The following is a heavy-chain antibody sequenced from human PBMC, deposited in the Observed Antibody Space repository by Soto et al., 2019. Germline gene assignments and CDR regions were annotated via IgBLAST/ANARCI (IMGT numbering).Heavy chain of an antibody. Sequence: PSETLSLTCPVSGGSMRNYFWTWIRQPPGKGLEWIGYIHYSGTTSFFPSYNPSLRSRVTISEDTSKNQFSLKLLSVTTADTAVYFCAAGEASSRNLAPYYLDFWGQGTLVTVSS. CDR1: GGSMRNYF. CDR2: IHYSGTT. V-gene: IGHV4-59*01. D-gene: IGHD6-13*01. CDR3: AAGEASSRNLAPYYLDF. J-gene: IGHJ4*02.